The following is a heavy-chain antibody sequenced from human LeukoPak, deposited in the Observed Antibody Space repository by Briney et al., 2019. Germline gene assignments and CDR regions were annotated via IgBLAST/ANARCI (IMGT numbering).Heavy chain of an antibody. D-gene: IGHD3-10*01. CDR2: INHSGST. CDR1: GGSFSGYY. V-gene: IGHV4-34*01. Sequence: SETLSLTCAVYGGSFSGYYWSWIRQPPGKGLEWIGEINHSGSTNYNPSLKSRVTISVDTFKNQFSLKLSSVTAADTAVYYCARATSYYGSGKPRGDWFDPWGQGTLVTVSS. J-gene: IGHJ5*02. CDR3: ARATSYYGSGKPRGDWFDP.